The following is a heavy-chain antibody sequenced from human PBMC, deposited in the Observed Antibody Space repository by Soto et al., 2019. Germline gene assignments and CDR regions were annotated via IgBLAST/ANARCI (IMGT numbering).Heavy chain of an antibody. CDR3: ARGQEYYDSSGYNDY. J-gene: IGHJ4*02. CDR1: GYTFTSYD. D-gene: IGHD3-22*01. V-gene: IGHV1-8*01. CDR2: MNPNSGNQ. Sequence: QVQLVQSGAEVKKPGASVKVSCKASGYTFTSYDINWVRQASGQGLEWMGWMNPNSGNQGSAQKFQDRVTRTGSTSINPAYMELSSLRSEDTAVYYCARGQEYYDSSGYNDYWGQGTLVTVSS.